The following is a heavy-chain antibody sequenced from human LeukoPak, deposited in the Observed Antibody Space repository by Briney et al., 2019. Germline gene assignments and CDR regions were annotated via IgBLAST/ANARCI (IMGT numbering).Heavy chain of an antibody. V-gene: IGHV3-20*04. CDR2: INWNGGST. Sequence: GGSLRLSCAASGFTFDDYGMSWVCQAPGKGLEWVSGINWNGGSTGYADSLKGRFTISRDNAKNSLSLQMNSLRAEDTALYYCARIIMDYGGNWRAFDIWGQGTMVTVSS. J-gene: IGHJ3*02. D-gene: IGHD4-23*01. CDR3: ARIIMDYGGNWRAFDI. CDR1: GFTFDDYG.